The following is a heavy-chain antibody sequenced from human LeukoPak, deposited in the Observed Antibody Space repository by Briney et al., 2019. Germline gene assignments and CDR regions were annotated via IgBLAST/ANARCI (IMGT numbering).Heavy chain of an antibody. CDR2: IYYSGST. J-gene: IGHJ4*02. CDR1: GGSISSGGYY. Sequence: SETLSLTCTVSGGSISSGGYYWSWIRQHPGKGLEWIGYIYYSGSTYYNPSLKSRVTISVDTSKNQFSLKLSSVTAADAAVYYCASGSIDIVVVPALDYWGQGTLVTVSS. CDR3: ASGSIDIVVVPALDY. D-gene: IGHD2-2*01. V-gene: IGHV4-31*03.